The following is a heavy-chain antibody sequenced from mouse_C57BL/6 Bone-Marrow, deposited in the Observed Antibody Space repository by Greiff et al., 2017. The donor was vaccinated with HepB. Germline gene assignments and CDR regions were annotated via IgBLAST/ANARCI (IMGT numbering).Heavy chain of an antibody. CDR2: IYPGDGDT. D-gene: IGHD1-1*01. V-gene: IGHV1-82*01. Sequence: QVQLKESGPELVKPGASVKISCKASGYAFSSSWMNWVKQRPGKGLEWIGRIYPGDGDTNYNGKFKGKATLTADKSSSTAYMQLSSLTSEDSAVYFCARLRAMDYWGQGTSVTVSS. J-gene: IGHJ4*01. CDR1: GYAFSSSW. CDR3: ARLRAMDY.